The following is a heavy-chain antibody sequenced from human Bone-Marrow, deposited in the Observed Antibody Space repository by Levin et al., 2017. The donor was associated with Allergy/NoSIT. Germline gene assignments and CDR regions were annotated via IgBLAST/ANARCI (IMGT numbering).Heavy chain of an antibody. CDR3: ARAGQELRGGGGRPYYYYYYGLDV. V-gene: IGHV3-48*04. CDR1: GFAFRDYG. Sequence: GESLKISCTASGFAFRDYGIHWVRLAPGKGLEWISYINGATTTIYYSDSVKGRFLISRDNAKNSLYLQMDSLRVEDTAVYFCARAGQELRGGGGRPYYYYYYGLDVWGQGTTVTVSS. J-gene: IGHJ6*02. D-gene: IGHD1-7*01. CDR2: INGATTTI.